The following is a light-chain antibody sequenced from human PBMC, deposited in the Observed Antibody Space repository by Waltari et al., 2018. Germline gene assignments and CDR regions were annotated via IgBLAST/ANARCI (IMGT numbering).Light chain of an antibody. V-gene: IGLV2-14*01. CDR2: DVN. CDR3: STYISSRTLVI. Sequence: QSALTQPASVSGSPGQSITISCTGTSSDVGSHNYVSWYQQRPGKAPKLMIYDVNNRPSGVSKRFSGSKSGNTASLTISGLQAEDEGDYYCSTYISSRTLVIFGGGTKLTVL. J-gene: IGLJ2*01. CDR1: SSDVGSHNY.